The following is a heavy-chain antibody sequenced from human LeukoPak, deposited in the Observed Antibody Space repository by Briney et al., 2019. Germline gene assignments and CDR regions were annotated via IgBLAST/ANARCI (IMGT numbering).Heavy chain of an antibody. CDR3: AKGGPRVATIGAFDY. V-gene: IGHV3-23*01. CDR2: ISGSGGST. J-gene: IGHJ4*02. Sequence: GGSLRLSCAASGFTSSSYAMSWVRQAPGKGLEWVSAISGSGGSTYYADSVKGQFTISRDNSKNTLYLEMNSLRAEDTAVYSCAKGGPRVATIGAFDYWGQGTLVTVSS. D-gene: IGHD5-12*01. CDR1: GFTSSSYA.